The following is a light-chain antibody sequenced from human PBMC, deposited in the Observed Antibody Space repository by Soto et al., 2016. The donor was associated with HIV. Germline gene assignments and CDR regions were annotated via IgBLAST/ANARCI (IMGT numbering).Light chain of an antibody. Sequence: DIQMTQSPSSVSASVGDRVTITCRASQAINSRLAWYQQNPGKAPNLLIYKASNLESGVPSRFSGGGSGTEFTLTISSLQPDGFATYYCQQYQTEEGTFGQGTTVEIK. V-gene: IGKV1-5*03. J-gene: IGKJ1*01. CDR1: QAINSR. CDR3: QQYQTEEGT. CDR2: KAS.